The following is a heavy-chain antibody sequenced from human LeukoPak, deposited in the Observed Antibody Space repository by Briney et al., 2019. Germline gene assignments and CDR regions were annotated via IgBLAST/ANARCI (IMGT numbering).Heavy chain of an antibody. Sequence: SVKVSCKASGGTFSSYAISWVRQAPGQGLEWMGGIIPIFGTANYAQKFQGRVTSTTDESTSTAYMELSSLRSEDTAVYYCARGTYCSGGSCYSADYWGQGTLVTVSS. CDR2: IIPIFGTA. D-gene: IGHD2-15*01. V-gene: IGHV1-69*05. J-gene: IGHJ4*02. CDR1: GGTFSSYA. CDR3: ARGTYCSGGSCYSADY.